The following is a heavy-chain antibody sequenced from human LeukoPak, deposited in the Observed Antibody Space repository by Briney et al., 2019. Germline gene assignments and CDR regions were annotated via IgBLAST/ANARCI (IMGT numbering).Heavy chain of an antibody. J-gene: IGHJ4*02. D-gene: IGHD2-15*01. CDR3: ARQCSGGSCYWWRYFDY. Sequence: SETLSLTCTVSGGSISSYYWSWIRQPAGKGLEWIGYIYYSGSTNYNPSLKSRVTISVDTSKNQFSLKLSSVTAADTAVYYCARQCSGGSCYWWRYFDYWGQGTLVTVSS. CDR1: GGSISSYY. V-gene: IGHV4-59*01. CDR2: IYYSGST.